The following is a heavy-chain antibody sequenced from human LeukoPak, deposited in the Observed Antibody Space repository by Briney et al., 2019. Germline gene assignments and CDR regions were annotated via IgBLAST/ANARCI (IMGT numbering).Heavy chain of an antibody. Sequence: GASLQICCQGSGSIFSTYWIGGGRQLTGKGGEGMGIIYPGDSDSRYSPSFQGQVTISADKPISTAYLQWSSLKASDTAMYFCAKPMTGAPDAFDIWGQGTMVTVSS. V-gene: IGHV5-51*01. CDR1: GSIFSTYW. D-gene: IGHD3-9*01. CDR3: AKPMTGAPDAFDI. CDR2: IYPGDSDS. J-gene: IGHJ3*02.